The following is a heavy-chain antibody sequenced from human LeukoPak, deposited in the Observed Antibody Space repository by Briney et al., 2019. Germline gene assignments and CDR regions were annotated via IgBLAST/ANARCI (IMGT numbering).Heavy chain of an antibody. V-gene: IGHV1-24*01. J-gene: IGHJ4*02. CDR1: GYTLTELS. Sequence: AASVKVSCKVSGYTLTELSMHWVRQAPGKGLEWMGGFDPEDGETIYAQKVQGRVTMTEDTSTDTAYMELSSLKSEDTAVYYCATVSELPRAFDYWGQGTLVTVSS. D-gene: IGHD1-26*01. CDR3: ATVSELPRAFDY. CDR2: FDPEDGET.